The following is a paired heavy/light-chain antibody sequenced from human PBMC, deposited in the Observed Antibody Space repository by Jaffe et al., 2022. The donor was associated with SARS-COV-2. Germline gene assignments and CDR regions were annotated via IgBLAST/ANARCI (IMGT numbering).Light chain of an antibody. CDR3: QQYNTYPWT. Sequence: DIQMTQSPSTLSASVGDRVTITCRASQSISSWLAWYQQKPGKAPKLLIYKTSTLQGGVPSRFSGSGSGTEFTLTISSLQPDDFATYSCQQYNTYPWTFGQGTKVEIQ. V-gene: IGKV1-5*03. CDR1: QSISSW. CDR2: KTS. J-gene: IGKJ1*01.
Heavy chain of an antibody. CDR3: AKDSYTNSRGWFDP. V-gene: IGHV3-23*01. CDR2: ISGSGGDK. Sequence: EVQLLESGGDLVQPGGSLRLSCAASGFTFNNYAMGWVRQAPGKGLEWVSTISGSGGDKYYADSVRGRFTVSRDNSKNTLYLQMDSLRAGDTAVYYCAKDSYTNSRGWFDPWGRGTLVAVSS. D-gene: IGHD4-4*01. CDR1: GFTFNNYA. J-gene: IGHJ5*02.